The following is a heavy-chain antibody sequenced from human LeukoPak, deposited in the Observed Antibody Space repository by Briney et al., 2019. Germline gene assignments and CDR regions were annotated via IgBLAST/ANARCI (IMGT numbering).Heavy chain of an antibody. Sequence: ASVKVSCKASGGTFSSYAISWVRQAPGQGLEWMGGIIPIFGTANYVQKFQGRVTITADESTSTAYMGLSSLRSEDTAVYYCARVGYSGYDMWGFSYYWGQGTLVTVSS. CDR3: ARVGYSGYDMWGFSYY. V-gene: IGHV1-69*13. CDR2: IIPIFGTA. CDR1: GGTFSSYA. D-gene: IGHD5-12*01. J-gene: IGHJ4*02.